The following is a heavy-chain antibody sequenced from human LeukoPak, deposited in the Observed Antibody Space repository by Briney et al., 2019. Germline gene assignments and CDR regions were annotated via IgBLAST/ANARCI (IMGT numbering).Heavy chain of an antibody. D-gene: IGHD2-15*01. Sequence: QPGRSLRLSCAASGFTFSSNGIHWVRQAPGKGLEWVAAISYDGSNKYYADSVKGRFTISRDNSKNTLYLQMNSLRAEDTAVYYCAKDIGGYCSGGSCWTSDYWGQGTLVTVSS. CDR2: ISYDGSNK. CDR3: AKDIGGYCSGGSCWTSDY. J-gene: IGHJ4*02. CDR1: GFTFSSNG. V-gene: IGHV3-30*18.